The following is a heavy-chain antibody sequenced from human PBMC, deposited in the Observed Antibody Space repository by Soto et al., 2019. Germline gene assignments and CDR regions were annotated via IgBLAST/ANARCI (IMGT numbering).Heavy chain of an antibody. CDR3: ARAAAGSRDYYYGMDV. D-gene: IGHD6-13*01. CDR2: IIPIFGTA. CDR1: GGTFSSYA. Sequence: QVQLVQSGAEVKKHGSSVKVSCKASGGTFSSYAISWVRQAPGQGLEWMGGIIPIFGTANYAQKFQGRVTITADESTSTAYRELSSLRSEDTAVYYCARAAAGSRDYYYGMDVWGQGTTVTVSS. V-gene: IGHV1-69*01. J-gene: IGHJ6*02.